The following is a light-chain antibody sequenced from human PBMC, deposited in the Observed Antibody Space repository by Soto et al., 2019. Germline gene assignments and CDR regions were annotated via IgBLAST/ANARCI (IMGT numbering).Light chain of an antibody. J-gene: IGLJ1*01. CDR3: SSYTDRRNYV. CDR2: QVT. CDR1: SSDLAIYNY. V-gene: IGLV2-14*01. Sequence: QSALTEPASVSGSPGQSITISCNGTSSDLAIYNYVSWYQQHPGKAPKLMIYQVTNWHSGVSKRFSGSWSGNTASLTISGLQAEDEADDYCSSYTDRRNYVFSTGTKVTVL.